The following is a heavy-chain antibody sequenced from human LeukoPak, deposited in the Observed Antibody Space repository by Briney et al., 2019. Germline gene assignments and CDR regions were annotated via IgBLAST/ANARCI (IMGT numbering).Heavy chain of an antibody. CDR3: ARSPGYMIFGVAIPDPNYYYYMDV. D-gene: IGHD3-3*01. Sequence: EASVKVSCKASGYTFTSYGISWVRQAPRQGLEWMGWISAYNGNTNYAQKLQGRVTMTTDTSTSTAYMELRSLRSDDTAVYYCARSPGYMIFGVAIPDPNYYYYMDVWGKGTTVTVSS. V-gene: IGHV1-18*01. CDR1: GYTFTSYG. J-gene: IGHJ6*03. CDR2: ISAYNGNT.